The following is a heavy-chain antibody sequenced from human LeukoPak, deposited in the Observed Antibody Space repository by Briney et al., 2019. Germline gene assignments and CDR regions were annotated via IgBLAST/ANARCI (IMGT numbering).Heavy chain of an antibody. CDR3: ARGRQTGYYEVVGPSDNHPGIY. D-gene: IGHD3-9*01. CDR2: ISYDGSNK. Sequence: GGSLRLSCAASGFTFSSYGMHWVRQAPGKGLEWVAVISYDGSNKYYADSVKGRFTISRDNSKNTLYLQMNSLRAEDTAVYYCARGRQTGYYEVVGPSDNHPGIYWGQGTLVTVSS. J-gene: IGHJ4*02. CDR1: GFTFSSYG. V-gene: IGHV3-30*03.